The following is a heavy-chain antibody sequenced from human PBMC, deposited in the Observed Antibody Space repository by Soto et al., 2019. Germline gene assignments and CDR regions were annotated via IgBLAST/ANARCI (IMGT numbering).Heavy chain of an antibody. V-gene: IGHV1-18*01. D-gene: IGHD3-10*01. J-gene: IGHJ4*02. CDR1: GYTFTSYG. CDR2: ISDYNGNT. Sequence: GASVKVSCKASGYTFTSYGISWVRQAPGQGLEWKGWISDYNGNTNYAQKLQGRVTMTTDTSTSTVYMELRSLISDDTAVYYCVRDQHTYYYGSGSYLPASYWGQGTLVTVSS. CDR3: VRDQHTYYYGSGSYLPASY.